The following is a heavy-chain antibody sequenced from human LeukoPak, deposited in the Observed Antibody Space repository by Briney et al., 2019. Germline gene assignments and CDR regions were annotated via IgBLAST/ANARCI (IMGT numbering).Heavy chain of an antibody. CDR1: GFSVSTNY. J-gene: IGHJ5*02. V-gene: IGHV3-66*01. CDR3: ARDLKDDNKSMTRFDP. D-gene: IGHD5-24*01. CDR2: LYIDYTA. Sequence: GGSLRLSCAASGFSVSTNYMSWVRQAPGEALEWVSVLYIDYTANYADSVKGRFTISRDNSKNTLYLQMSSLRAEDTAVYYCARDLKDDNKSMTRFDPWGQGTLVTVSS.